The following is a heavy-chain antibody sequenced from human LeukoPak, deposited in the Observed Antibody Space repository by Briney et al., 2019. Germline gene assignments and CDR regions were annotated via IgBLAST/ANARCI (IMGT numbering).Heavy chain of an antibody. D-gene: IGHD4-17*01. Sequence: SETLSLTCAVYGGSFSGYYWSWIRQPPGKGLEWIGEINHSGSTNYNPSLKSRVTISVDTSKNQFSLKLSSVTAADTAVYYCARGPRGTTVTDWGQGTLVTVSS. V-gene: IGHV4-34*01. CDR3: ARGPRGTTVTD. J-gene: IGHJ4*02. CDR2: INHSGST. CDR1: GGSFSGYY.